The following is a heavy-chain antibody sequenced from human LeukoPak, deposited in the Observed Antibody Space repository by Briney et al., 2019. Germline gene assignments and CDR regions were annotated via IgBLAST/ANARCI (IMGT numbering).Heavy chain of an antibody. CDR3: ARDYTIHSRSWYHWFDP. CDR1: GGSISSGGYH. CDR2: IYYSGST. J-gene: IGHJ5*02. V-gene: IGHV4-31*03. D-gene: IGHD6-13*01. Sequence: SQTLSLTCTVSGGSISSGGYHWSWIRQHPGKGLEWSGYIYYSGSTYYNPSLKRRVTISVDTSKNQFSLKLSSVTAADTAVYYCARDYTIHSRSWYHWFDPWGQGTLVTVSS.